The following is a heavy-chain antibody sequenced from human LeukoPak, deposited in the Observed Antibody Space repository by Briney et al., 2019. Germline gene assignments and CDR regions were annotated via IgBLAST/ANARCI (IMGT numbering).Heavy chain of an antibody. CDR3: ARVRLSGVIDY. V-gene: IGHV4-59*01. J-gene: IGHJ4*02. Sequence: PSETLSLSCSVSGGSMYDYYWGWIRQPPVKGLEWIGHIHYNGRTNYNPSLESPATISIDMSKNQFSLNLSSVTAADTAVDYCARVRLSGVIDYWGQGTLVTVSS. D-gene: IGHD2-15*01. CDR1: GGSMYDYY. CDR2: IHYNGRT.